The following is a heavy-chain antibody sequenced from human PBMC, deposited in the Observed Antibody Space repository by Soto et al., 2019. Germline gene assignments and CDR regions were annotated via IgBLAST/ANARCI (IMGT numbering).Heavy chain of an antibody. CDR1: GGSFSGHC. Sequence: SETLSRTCAVYGGSFSGHCWSWIRQSPGKGLEWIREINQSGSTNQNPSLKSRVTISVDTSKNQFSLTLKSVTAADTALYYCATGIIMILVAQGDAHDKYYFQSWPKGNQVT. CDR2: INQSGST. J-gene: IGHJ4*02. CDR3: ATGIIMILVAQGDAHDKYYFQS. V-gene: IGHV4-34*01. D-gene: IGHD3-22*01.